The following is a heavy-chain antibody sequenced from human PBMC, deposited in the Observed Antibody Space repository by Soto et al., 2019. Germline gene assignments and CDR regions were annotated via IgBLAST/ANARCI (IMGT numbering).Heavy chain of an antibody. J-gene: IGHJ5*02. Sequence: SVKVSCKASGGTFSSYAISWVRQAPGQGLEWMGGIIPIFGTANYAQKFQGRVTITADESTSTAYMELSSLRSEDTAVYYCARELRYFDWLWANWFDPWGQGTLVTVSS. CDR1: GGTFSSYA. CDR2: IIPIFGTA. CDR3: ARELRYFDWLWANWFDP. D-gene: IGHD3-9*01. V-gene: IGHV1-69*13.